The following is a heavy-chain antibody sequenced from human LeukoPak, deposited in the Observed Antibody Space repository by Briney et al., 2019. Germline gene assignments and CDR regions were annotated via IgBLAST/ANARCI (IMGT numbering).Heavy chain of an antibody. D-gene: IGHD1-26*01. J-gene: IGHJ4*02. CDR1: GFTFSHYW. CDR3: ARWYSASDY. V-gene: IGHV3-7*01. CDR2: IKQDGSET. Sequence: GGSLRLSCAASGFTFSHYWMSWDRQAPGKGLEWVANIKQDGSETYYVDSMRGRFTISRDNPKNSLYLQMNSLRAEDTAVYYCARWYSASDYWGQGTLVTVSS.